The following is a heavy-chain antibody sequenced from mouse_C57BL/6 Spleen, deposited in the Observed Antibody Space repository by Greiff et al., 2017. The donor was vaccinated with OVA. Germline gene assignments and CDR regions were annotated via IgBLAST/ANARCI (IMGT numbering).Heavy chain of an antibody. J-gene: IGHJ3*01. CDR2: ISSGSSTI. Sequence: VKLEESGGGLVKPGGSLKLSCAASGFTFSDYGMHWVRQAPEKGLEWVAYISSGSSTIYYADTVKGRFTISRDNAKNTLFLQMTSLRSEDTAMYYCARVTGTSWFAYWGQGTLVTVSA. CDR1: GFTFSDYG. V-gene: IGHV5-17*01. D-gene: IGHD4-1*01. CDR3: ARVTGTSWFAY.